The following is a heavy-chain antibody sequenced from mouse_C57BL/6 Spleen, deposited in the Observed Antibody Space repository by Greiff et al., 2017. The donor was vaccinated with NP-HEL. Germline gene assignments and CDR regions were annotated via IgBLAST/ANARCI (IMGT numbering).Heavy chain of an antibody. CDR2: ISDGGSYT. D-gene: IGHD4-1*01. CDR3: ARSITGTGAMDY. CDR1: GFTFSSYA. J-gene: IGHJ4*01. Sequence: EVQVVESGGGLVKPGGSLKLSCAASGFTFSSYAMSWVRQTPEKRLEWVATISDGGSYTYYPDNVKGRFTISRDNAKNNLYLQMSHLKSEDTAMYYCARSITGTGAMDYWGQGTSVTVSS. V-gene: IGHV5-4*01.